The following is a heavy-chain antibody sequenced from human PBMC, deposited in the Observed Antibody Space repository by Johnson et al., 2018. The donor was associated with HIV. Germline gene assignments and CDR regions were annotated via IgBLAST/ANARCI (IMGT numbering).Heavy chain of an antibody. J-gene: IGHJ3*02. CDR2: ISYDGSNK. Sequence: QVQLVESGGGVVQPGRSLRLSCAASGFTFSSYGMHWVRQAPGKGLEWVAVISYDGSNKYYGDSVKGRFTISRDNSKNTLYVQMISLRAEDTAVYYCAKERSTYYNFWSGSAGNDAFDIWGQGTMVTVSS. V-gene: IGHV3-30*18. CDR3: AKERSTYYNFWSGSAGNDAFDI. D-gene: IGHD3-3*01. CDR1: GFTFSSYG.